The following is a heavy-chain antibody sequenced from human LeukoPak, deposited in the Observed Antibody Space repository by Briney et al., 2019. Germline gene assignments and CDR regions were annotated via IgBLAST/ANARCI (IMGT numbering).Heavy chain of an antibody. V-gene: IGHV1-69*13. D-gene: IGHD1-26*01. Sequence: SVKVSCKASGGTFSSYAISWVRQAPGQGLEWMGGIIPIFGTANYAQKFQGRITITADESTSTAYMELSSLRSEDTAVYYCARGRLRELEGDFDHWGQGTLVTVSS. J-gene: IGHJ4*02. CDR3: ARGRLRELEGDFDH. CDR1: GGTFSSYA. CDR2: IIPIFGTA.